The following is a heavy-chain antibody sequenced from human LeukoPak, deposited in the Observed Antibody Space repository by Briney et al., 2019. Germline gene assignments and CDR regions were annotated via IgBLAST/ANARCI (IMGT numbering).Heavy chain of an antibody. D-gene: IGHD1-26*01. CDR2: INTNSGGT. J-gene: IGHJ3*02. CDR3: ARDHTTDAFDI. V-gene: IGHV1-2*02. Sequence: GASVKVSCTASGYTFTAYYMHWVRQAPGQGLEWMGWINTNSGGTNYAQKFQGRVTMTRDTSISTDYMELSRLRSDDTAVYYCARDHTTDAFDIWGQGTMVTVSS. CDR1: GYTFTAYY.